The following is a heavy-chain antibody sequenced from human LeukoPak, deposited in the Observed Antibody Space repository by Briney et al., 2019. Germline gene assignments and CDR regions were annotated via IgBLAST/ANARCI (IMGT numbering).Heavy chain of an antibody. CDR3: AELGITMIGGV. Sequence: SGGSLRLSCAASRFTFSSYGMHWVRQAPGKGLEWVAYIQYDGSNEQYADSVKGRFTISRDNSKYTLYLQMNRLRAEDTAVYYCAELGITMIGGVWGKGTTVTISS. J-gene: IGHJ6*04. D-gene: IGHD3-10*02. CDR2: IQYDGSNE. CDR1: RFTFSSYG. V-gene: IGHV3-30*02.